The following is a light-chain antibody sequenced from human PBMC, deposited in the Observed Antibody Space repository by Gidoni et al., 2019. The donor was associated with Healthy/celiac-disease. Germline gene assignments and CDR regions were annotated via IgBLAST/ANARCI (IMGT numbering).Light chain of an antibody. CDR3: QQYNNWIT. Sequence: EIVMTQSPAALSVSLGERATLSCRASQSVSSNLAWYQQKPGQPPRLLIYGASTRATGIPDRCSGSGSGKEFTLTIIRLQSEDFAVYYCQQYNNWITFGQGTRLEIK. CDR2: GAS. J-gene: IGKJ5*01. V-gene: IGKV3-15*01. CDR1: QSVSSN.